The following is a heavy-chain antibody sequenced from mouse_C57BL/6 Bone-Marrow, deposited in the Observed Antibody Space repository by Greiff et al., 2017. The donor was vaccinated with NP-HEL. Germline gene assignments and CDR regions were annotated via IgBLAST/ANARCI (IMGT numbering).Heavy chain of an antibody. CDR2: INPGSGGT. Sequence: VQLQQSGAELVRPGTSVKVSCTASGYAFTNYLIEWVKQRPGQGLEWIGVINPGSGGTNYNEKFKGKATLTADKSSSTAYMQLSSLTSEDSAVYFCARGGSWFAYWGQGTRVTVSA. CDR1: GYAFTNYL. CDR3: ARGGSWFAY. J-gene: IGHJ3*01. V-gene: IGHV1-54*01.